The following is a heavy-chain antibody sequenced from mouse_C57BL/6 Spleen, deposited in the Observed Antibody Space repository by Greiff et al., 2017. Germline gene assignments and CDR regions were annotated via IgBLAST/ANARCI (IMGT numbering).Heavy chain of an antibody. J-gene: IGHJ2*01. CDR1: GYTFTSYW. V-gene: IGHV1-59*01. Sequence: QVQLQQPGAELVRPGTSVKLSCKASGYTFTSYWMHWVKQRPGQGLEWIGVIDPSDSYTNYNQKFKGKATLTVDTSSSTAYMQLSSRTSEDSAVYYCARREDGGDYWGQGTTLTVSS. CDR3: ARREDGGDY. CDR2: IDPSDSYT.